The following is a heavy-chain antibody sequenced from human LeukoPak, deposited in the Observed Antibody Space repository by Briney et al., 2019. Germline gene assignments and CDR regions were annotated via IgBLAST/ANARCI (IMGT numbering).Heavy chain of an antibody. CDR2: FDPEDGET. V-gene: IGHV1-24*01. J-gene: IGHJ4*02. Sequence: XXXRQAPGKGXEWMGGFDPEDGETIYAQKFQGRVTMTEDTXXDTXYMELSSLRYEDTAVYYCAXXEXXXXFDYWGXGXLVTVSS. CDR3: AXXEXXXXFDY.